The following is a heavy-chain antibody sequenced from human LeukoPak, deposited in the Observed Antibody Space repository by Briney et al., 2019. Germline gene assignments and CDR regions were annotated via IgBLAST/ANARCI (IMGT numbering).Heavy chain of an antibody. CDR2: IDTDNYM. V-gene: IGHV3-69-1*01. J-gene: IGHJ4*02. D-gene: IGHD1-26*01. CDR3: ARLGGSFSDY. CDR1: GFTFSSHF. Sequence: GGSLRLSCAASGFTFSSHFFNWVRQAPGKGLEWVSSIDTDNYMYYADSVKGRFTISRDNAKNSLFLQMNSLRADDTAVYYCARLGGSFSDYWGQEVLVTVSS.